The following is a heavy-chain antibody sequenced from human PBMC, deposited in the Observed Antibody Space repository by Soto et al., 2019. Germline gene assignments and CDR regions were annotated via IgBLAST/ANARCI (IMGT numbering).Heavy chain of an antibody. J-gene: IGHJ4*02. CDR3: ASSDTIIRGGRTLLDY. CDR1: GGSFSGYY. D-gene: IGHD3-10*01. Sequence: PSETLSLTCAVSGGSFSGYYWSWIRQPPGKGLEWIGEINHSGSTNYNPSLKSRVTISVDTSKNQFSLKLSSVTAADTAVYYCASSDTIIRGGRTLLDYWGQGTLVTVSS. V-gene: IGHV4-34*01. CDR2: INHSGST.